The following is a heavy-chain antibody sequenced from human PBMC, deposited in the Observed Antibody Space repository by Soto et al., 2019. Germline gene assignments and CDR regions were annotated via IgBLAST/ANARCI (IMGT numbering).Heavy chain of an antibody. D-gene: IGHD2-2*01. CDR1: GGTFSSYT. V-gene: IGHV1-69*02. J-gene: IGHJ4*02. CDR2: IIPTLGIA. CDR3: AFRYCSSTSCYPAHFDY. Sequence: QVQLVQSGADVKKPGSSVKVSCKASGGTFSSYTISWVRQAPGQGLEWMGRIIPTLGIANYAQKFQGRVTITADKYTSTAYMELSSLRSEDTAVYYCAFRYCSSTSCYPAHFDYWGQGTLVTVSS.